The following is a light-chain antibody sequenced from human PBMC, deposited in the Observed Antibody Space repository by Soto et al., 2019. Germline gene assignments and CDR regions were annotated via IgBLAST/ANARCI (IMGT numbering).Light chain of an antibody. CDR1: QSVSSN. V-gene: IGKV3-15*01. CDR3: QQYNNWPAYT. CDR2: GAS. J-gene: IGKJ2*01. Sequence: EIVMTQSPATLSVSPGERATLSCRASQSVSSNLAWYQQKPGQAPRLLIYGASTRATGIPARFSGSGSGTEITLTISSLQFEDFAVYYCQQYNNWPAYTFGQGTKVDIK.